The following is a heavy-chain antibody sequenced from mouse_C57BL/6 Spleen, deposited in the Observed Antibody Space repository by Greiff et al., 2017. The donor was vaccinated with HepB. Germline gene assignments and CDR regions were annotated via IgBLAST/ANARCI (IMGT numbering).Heavy chain of an antibody. Sequence: EVQRVESGGDLVKPGGSLKLSCAASGFTFSSYGMSWVRQTPDKRLEWVATISSGGSYTYYPDSVKGRFTISRDNAKNTLYLQMSSLKSEDTAMYYCARFTTVVATDAMDYWGQGTSVTVSS. CDR1: GFTFSSYG. V-gene: IGHV5-6*01. CDR3: ARFTTVVATDAMDY. J-gene: IGHJ4*01. D-gene: IGHD1-1*01. CDR2: ISSGGSYT.